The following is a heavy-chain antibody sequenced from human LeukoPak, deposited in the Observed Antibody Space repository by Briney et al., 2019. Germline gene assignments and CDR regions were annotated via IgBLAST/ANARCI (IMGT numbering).Heavy chain of an antibody. Sequence: GGSLRLSCAASGFTFSSYDMHWVRQATGEGLEWVSGTGTTGDTYYPGSVKGRFTISRDNAKNSLYLQMSSLRAGDTAVYYCARSTTVTTGGLDYWGQGTLVTVS. CDR2: TGTTGDT. D-gene: IGHD4-17*01. J-gene: IGHJ4*02. CDR1: GFTFSSYD. V-gene: IGHV3-13*01. CDR3: ARSTTVTTGGLDY.